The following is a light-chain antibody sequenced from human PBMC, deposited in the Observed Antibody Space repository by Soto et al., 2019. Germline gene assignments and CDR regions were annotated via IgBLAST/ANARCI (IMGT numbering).Light chain of an antibody. CDR3: SSYAGSNNPYV. CDR1: SSDVGGYNY. V-gene: IGLV2-14*01. CDR2: EVS. Sequence: QSALTQPASVSGSPGQSITISCTGTSSDVGGYNYVSWYQQHPGKAPKLMIYEVSNRPSGVSNRFSGSKSCNTASLTISGLQAEDEADYYCSSYAGSNNPYVFGTGTKLTVL. J-gene: IGLJ1*01.